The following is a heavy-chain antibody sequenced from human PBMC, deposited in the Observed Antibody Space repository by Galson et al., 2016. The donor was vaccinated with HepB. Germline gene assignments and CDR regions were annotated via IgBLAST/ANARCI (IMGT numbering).Heavy chain of an antibody. CDR3: ARDRYHGSGSYSDF. CDR1: GGSISSGGYY. V-gene: IGHV4-31*11. J-gene: IGHJ4*02. D-gene: IGHD3-10*01. CDR2: IYYSGNT. Sequence: TLSLTCAVSGGSISSGGYYWSWIRQVPGKGLEWIGHIYYSGNTYYNPSLRSRVTMSVHTSKNQLSLWLNSVTAADTAVYYCARDRYHGSGSYSDFWGQGTLVTVSS.